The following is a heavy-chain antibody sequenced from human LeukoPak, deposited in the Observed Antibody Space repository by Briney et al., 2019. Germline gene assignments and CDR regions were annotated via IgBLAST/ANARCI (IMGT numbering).Heavy chain of an antibody. D-gene: IGHD3-22*01. V-gene: IGHV4-39*07. CDR3: ARETGSGSNWFDP. J-gene: IGHJ5*02. CDR2: IYYSGST. Sequence: PSETLSLTCTVSGGSISSSSHYWGWIRQPPGKGLEWIGSIYYSGSTYYNPSLKSRVTISIDTSKNQFSLKLSSVTAADTAVHYCARETGSGSNWFDPWGQGTLVTVSS. CDR1: GGSISSSSHY.